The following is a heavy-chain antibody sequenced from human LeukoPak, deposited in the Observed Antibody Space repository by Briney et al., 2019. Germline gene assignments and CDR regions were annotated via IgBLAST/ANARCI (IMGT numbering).Heavy chain of an antibody. CDR3: ARMRLELTYDAFDI. CDR2: ISSSGTTI. J-gene: IGHJ3*02. CDR1: GFTFSTYE. Sequence: PGGSLRLSCADSGFTFSTYEMNWVRQAPGKGPEWLSYISSSGTTIYYADSVKGRFTISRDNAKNSVYLQMNSLRGEDTAVYYCARMRLELTYDAFDIWGQGTMVTVSS. V-gene: IGHV3-48*03. D-gene: IGHD1-14*01.